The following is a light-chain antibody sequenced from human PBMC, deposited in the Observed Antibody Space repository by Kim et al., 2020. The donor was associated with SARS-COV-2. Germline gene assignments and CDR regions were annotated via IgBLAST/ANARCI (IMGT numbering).Light chain of an antibody. J-gene: IGLJ1*01. V-gene: IGLV3-19*01. CDR1: SLRNFF. CDR2: GKN. Sequence: SSELTQDPDVSVALGQTVRITCQRDSLRNFFASWIQQKPGQAPTLVIYGKNNRPSGIPDRFSGSSSGNTASLTITGAQAEDEADYYCFSRDSSGTNLFGAGTKVTVL. CDR3: FSRDSSGTNL.